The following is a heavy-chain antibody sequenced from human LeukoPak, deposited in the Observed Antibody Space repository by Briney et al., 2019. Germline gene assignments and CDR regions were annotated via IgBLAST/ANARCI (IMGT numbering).Heavy chain of an antibody. D-gene: IGHD6-25*01. CDR2: HYWNDNK. V-gene: IGHV2-5*01. Sequence: SGPPLAEPTPALTLTCTFSGFSLSTDAVGVGWIRQPPVRALEWLAHHYWNDNKFYSPSLQSRLTFTQDTSKNQVALTMTNVDPVDTATYYCAYQVYSSGWHPFAYWGRGILVTVAS. CDR1: GFSLSTDAVG. CDR3: AYQVYSSGWHPFAY. J-gene: IGHJ4*02.